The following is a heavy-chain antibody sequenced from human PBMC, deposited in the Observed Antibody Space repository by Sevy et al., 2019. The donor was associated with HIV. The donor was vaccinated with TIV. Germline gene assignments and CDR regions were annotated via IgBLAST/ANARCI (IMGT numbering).Heavy chain of an antibody. Sequence: ASVKVSCKASGYTFTGYAIHWVRQAPGQRLEWMGWINADNGNTKYSQKFQDRVNLTRDTSANTAYMELSSLRYEDTATNYCARGPAWFGAYGLDVWGLGTTVTVSS. J-gene: IGHJ6*02. V-gene: IGHV1-3*01. CDR1: GYTFTGYA. D-gene: IGHD3-10*01. CDR2: INADNGNT. CDR3: ARGPAWFGAYGLDV.